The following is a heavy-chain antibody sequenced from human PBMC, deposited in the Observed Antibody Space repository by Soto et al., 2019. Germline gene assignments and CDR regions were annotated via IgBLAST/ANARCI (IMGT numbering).Heavy chain of an antibody. Sequence: QVQLVQSGAEVREPWAEVKVSCRASGYSFMSHVMHWVRQATGQRIEWMGWVTGGNGDTKYSQKFQGRVTITRDTSATTAYMELSRLTSEDKAVYYCARDSGIRGPSGDLDYWGQGTLVTVSS. CDR2: VTGGNGDT. CDR3: ARDSGIRGPSGDLDY. V-gene: IGHV1-3*01. D-gene: IGHD6-13*01. CDR1: GYSFMSHV. J-gene: IGHJ4*02.